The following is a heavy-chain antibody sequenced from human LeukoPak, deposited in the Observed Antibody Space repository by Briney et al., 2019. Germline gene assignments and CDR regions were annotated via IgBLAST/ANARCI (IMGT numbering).Heavy chain of an antibody. Sequence: VASVKVSCKTSGYTFSTYYMHWVRQAPGQGLEWLGIIHPTDGSTSYTQKIQGRVTMTRDTATGTVYLELSSLRSEDTAVYYCARARYSNYVGWGQGTLVTVSS. D-gene: IGHD4-11*01. J-gene: IGHJ4*02. CDR2: IHPTDGST. CDR3: ARARYSNYVG. CDR1: GYTFSTYY. V-gene: IGHV1-46*01.